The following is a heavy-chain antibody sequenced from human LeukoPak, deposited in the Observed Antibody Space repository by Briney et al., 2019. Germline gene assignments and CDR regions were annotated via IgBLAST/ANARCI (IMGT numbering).Heavy chain of an antibody. CDR3: ARGEVLRITMEYIWCDS. CDR2: LSAYKGNT. J-gene: IGHJ5*01. V-gene: IGHV1-18*01. CDR1: GYTFTSYG. Sequence: ASVKVSCKASGYTFTSYGISWVRQAPGRGLEWMGWLSAYKGNTNYTQKLPGRVTMTTDPSTSTVYMELRSLRSDDTAVYYCARGEVLRITMEYIWCDSWGQGTLVTVSS. D-gene: IGHD3-10*01.